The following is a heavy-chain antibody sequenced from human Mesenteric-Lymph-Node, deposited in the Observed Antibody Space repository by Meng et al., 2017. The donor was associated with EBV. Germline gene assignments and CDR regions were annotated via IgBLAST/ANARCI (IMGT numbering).Heavy chain of an antibody. Sequence: RLQLQESAQGMVTPSASLSPPCTVAGGSNGCNHYYWGRIPQPPGKGLGWIGSMYYNGSPSYSPSLKSRVTISVDTSKNQFSLKLNSVTAADTAVYYCATPGSGWYYFDYWGQGNLVTVSS. CDR2: MYYNGSP. J-gene: IGHJ4*02. CDR3: ATPGSGWYYFDY. V-gene: IGHV4-39*06. D-gene: IGHD6-19*01. CDR1: GGSNGCNHYY.